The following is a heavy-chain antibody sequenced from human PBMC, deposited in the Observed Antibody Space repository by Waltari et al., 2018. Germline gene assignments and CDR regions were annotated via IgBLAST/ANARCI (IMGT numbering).Heavy chain of an antibody. CDR3: AREFPIFDAFDI. CDR2: IYYSGST. J-gene: IGHJ3*02. D-gene: IGHD3-3*01. CDR1: GGSISSHY. Sequence: QVQLQESGPGLVKPSETLSLTCTVSGGSISSHYWNWIRQPPGKGLEWIGYIYYSGSTNYNPSLKSRVTISVDTSKNQFSLKLSSVTAADTAVYYCAREFPIFDAFDIWGQGTMVTVSS. V-gene: IGHV4-59*11.